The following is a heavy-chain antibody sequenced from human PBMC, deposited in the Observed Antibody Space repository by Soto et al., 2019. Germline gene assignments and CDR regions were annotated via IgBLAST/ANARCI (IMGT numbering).Heavy chain of an antibody. CDR3: AKGGLGAYHYYGMDV. V-gene: IGHV3-23*01. J-gene: IGHJ6*02. D-gene: IGHD3-16*01. Sequence: EVQLLESGGGLVQPGGSLRLSCAASGFTFISYAMTWVRQAPGKGLEWVSSISYSGDSIFYADSVKGQFTISRDNSKNTLYLQMNSLRAEDTAVYYCAKGGLGAYHYYGMDVWGQGTTVTVSS. CDR2: ISYSGDSI. CDR1: GFTFISYA.